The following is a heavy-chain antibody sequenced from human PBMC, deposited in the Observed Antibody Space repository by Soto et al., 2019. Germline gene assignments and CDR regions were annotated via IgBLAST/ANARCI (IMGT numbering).Heavy chain of an antibody. D-gene: IGHD6-6*01. CDR2: ISYDGSNK. CDR1: GFTFSRSG. J-gene: IGHJ6*02. CDR3: AKDSIAGRPDYNYGMDV. V-gene: IGHV3-30*18. Sequence: QVQLVESGGGVVQPGRSLRLSCAASGFTFSRSGMHWVRQAPGKGLEWVAVISYDGSNKYYADSVKGRFTISRDNSKNTLFLQMNSLRAEDTAVYFSAKDSIAGRPDYNYGMDVWGQGTTVNVSS.